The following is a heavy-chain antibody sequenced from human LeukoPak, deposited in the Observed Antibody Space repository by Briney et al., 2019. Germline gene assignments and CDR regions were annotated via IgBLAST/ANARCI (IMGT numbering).Heavy chain of an antibody. CDR2: IYYSGST. CDR3: ARDGGGYSSGWYLKWFDP. CDR1: GGSISSYY. Sequence: PSETLSLTCTVSGGSISSYYWSWIRQPPGKGLEWIGYIYYSGSTNYNPSLKSRVTISVDTSKNQFSLKLSSVTAADTAVYYCARDGGGYSSGWYLKWFDPWGQGTLVTVSS. V-gene: IGHV4-59*01. D-gene: IGHD6-19*01. J-gene: IGHJ5*02.